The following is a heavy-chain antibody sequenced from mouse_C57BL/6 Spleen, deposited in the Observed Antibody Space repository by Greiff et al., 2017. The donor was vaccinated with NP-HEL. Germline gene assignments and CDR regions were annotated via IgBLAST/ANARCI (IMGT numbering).Heavy chain of an antibody. J-gene: IGHJ1*03. CDR3: ARDGSSLYWYFDV. CDR2: IRSKSNNYAT. Sequence: EVQLVESGGGLVQPKGSLKLSCAASGFSFNTYAMNWVRQAPGKGLEWVARIRSKSNNYATYYADSVKDRFTISRDDSESMLYLQMNNLKTEDTAMYYCARDGSSLYWYFDVWGTGTTVTVSS. D-gene: IGHD1-1*01. CDR1: GFSFNTYA. V-gene: IGHV10-1*01.